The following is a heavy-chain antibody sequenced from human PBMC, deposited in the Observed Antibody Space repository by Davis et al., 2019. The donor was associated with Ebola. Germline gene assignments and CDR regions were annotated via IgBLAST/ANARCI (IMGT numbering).Heavy chain of an antibody. V-gene: IGHV3-30*18. Sequence: GESLKISCAASGFTFSSYGMHWVRQAPGQGLEWVSVILYDGSNKYYADSVKGRFTISRDNSKNTLYLQMNSLRAEDTAVYYCAKDYLDYWGQGTLVTLSS. J-gene: IGHJ4*02. CDR1: GFTFSSYG. CDR2: ILYDGSNK. CDR3: AKDYLDY.